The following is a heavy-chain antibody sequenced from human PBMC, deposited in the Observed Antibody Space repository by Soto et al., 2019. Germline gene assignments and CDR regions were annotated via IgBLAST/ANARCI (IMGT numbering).Heavy chain of an antibody. CDR3: ATKRDYYDSSGYPNWFDP. V-gene: IGHV1-24*01. J-gene: IGHJ5*02. CDR2: FDPEDGET. D-gene: IGHD3-22*01. CDR1: GYTLTELS. Sequence: ASVKVSCKVSGYTLTELSMHWVRQAPGKGLEWMGGFDPEDGETIYAQKFQGRVTMTEDTSTDTAYMELSSLRSEDTVVYYCATKRDYYDSSGYPNWFDPWGQGTLVTVSS.